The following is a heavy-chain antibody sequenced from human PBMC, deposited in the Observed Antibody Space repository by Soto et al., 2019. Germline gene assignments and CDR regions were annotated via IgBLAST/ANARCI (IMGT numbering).Heavy chain of an antibody. J-gene: IGHJ5*02. D-gene: IGHD6-19*01. CDR2: IIPIFGTA. Sequence: SVKVSCKASGGTFSSYAISWVRQAPGQGLEWMGGIIPIFGTANYAQKFQGRVTITADESTSTAYMELSSLRSEDTAVYYCARESEAGIAVAGTFSWGQGTLVTVSS. CDR3: ARESEAGIAVAGTFS. CDR1: GGTFSSYA. V-gene: IGHV1-69*13.